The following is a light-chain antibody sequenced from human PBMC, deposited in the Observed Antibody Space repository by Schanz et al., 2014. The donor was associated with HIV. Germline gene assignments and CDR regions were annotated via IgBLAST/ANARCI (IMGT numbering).Light chain of an antibody. CDR2: GAS. J-gene: IGKJ1*01. Sequence: DIQMTQSPSPLSASVGDTVTITCRASQDIRDDLGWYQQKPGRAPKRLIYGASSLQSGVPSRFSASGSETDFTLTISSLQPDDFATYYCQQYDRSSWTFGLGTKVAIK. V-gene: IGKV1-17*01. CDR3: QQYDRSSWT. CDR1: QDIRDD.